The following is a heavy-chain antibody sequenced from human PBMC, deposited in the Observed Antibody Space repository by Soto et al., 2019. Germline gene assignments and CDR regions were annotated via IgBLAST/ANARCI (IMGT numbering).Heavy chain of an antibody. Sequence: QVQLVQSGAEVKKPGASVKVSCKASGYTFTSYDINWVRQATGQGLEGMGWMNPNSGNTGYAQKFQGRVTMTRNTSISTAYMELSSLRSEDTAVYYCASRGYCSGGSCSLDAFDIWGQGTMVTVSS. CDR1: GYTFTSYD. CDR3: ASRGYCSGGSCSLDAFDI. CDR2: MNPNSGNT. D-gene: IGHD2-15*01. V-gene: IGHV1-8*01. J-gene: IGHJ3*02.